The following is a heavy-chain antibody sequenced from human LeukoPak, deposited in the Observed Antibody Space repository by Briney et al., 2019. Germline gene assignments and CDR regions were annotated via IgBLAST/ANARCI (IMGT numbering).Heavy chain of an antibody. CDR2: ISSGGTP. J-gene: IGHJ4*02. CDR3: AKPEVGVASIDC. Sequence: GGSLRYSCGASGFTFTSSARTWVRQAPGKGLEWVSAISSGGTPYYAASVRGRFIISRDTSTNTLYLQVKSLTAEDTAVYYCAKPEVGVASIDCWGQGTLVTVSS. V-gene: IGHV3-23*01. CDR1: GFTFTSSA. D-gene: IGHD2-2*01.